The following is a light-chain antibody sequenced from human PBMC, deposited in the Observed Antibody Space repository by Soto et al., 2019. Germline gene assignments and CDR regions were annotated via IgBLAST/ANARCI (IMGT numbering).Light chain of an antibody. V-gene: IGKV1D-16*01. Sequence: DIQMTQSPSSVSASVGDSVTITGRASQGVSDWVAWYQQKPGEAPKLLIYGSSSLLSGVPSRFSGTRSGTDFTLTISSLQPDDFATYYCQHYNSYSEAFGQGTKVDIK. CDR3: QHYNSYSEA. J-gene: IGKJ1*01. CDR1: QGVSDW. CDR2: GSS.